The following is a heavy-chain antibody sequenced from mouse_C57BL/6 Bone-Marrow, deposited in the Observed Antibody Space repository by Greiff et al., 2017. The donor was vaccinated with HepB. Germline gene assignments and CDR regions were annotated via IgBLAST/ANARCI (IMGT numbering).Heavy chain of an antibody. CDR1: GYTFTSYW. J-gene: IGHJ1*03. CDR2: INPSSGYT. V-gene: IGHV1-7*01. Sequence: QVQLQQPGAELAKPGASVKLSCKASGYTFTSYWMHWVKQRPGQGLEWIGYINPSSGYTKYNQKFKDKATLTADKSSSTAYMQLSSLTYEDSAVYYCARCYLLRYWYFDVWGTGTTVTVAS. CDR3: ARCYLLRYWYFDV. D-gene: IGHD1-1*01.